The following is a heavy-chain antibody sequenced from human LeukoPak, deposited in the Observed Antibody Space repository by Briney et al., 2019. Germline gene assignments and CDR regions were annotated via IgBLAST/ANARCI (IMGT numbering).Heavy chain of an antibody. D-gene: IGHD3-3*01. J-gene: IGHJ4*02. CDR1: GFTFSNYA. CDR3: AKGSKSGPANFDY. CDR2: ISGSGGTT. Sequence: GGSLRLSCAASGFTFSNYAMSWVRQAPGKGLEWVSAISGSGGTTYYADSVKGRFTISGDNSKNTLYLQMNSLRAEDTAVYYCAKGSKSGPANFDYWGQGTLVTVSS. V-gene: IGHV3-23*01.